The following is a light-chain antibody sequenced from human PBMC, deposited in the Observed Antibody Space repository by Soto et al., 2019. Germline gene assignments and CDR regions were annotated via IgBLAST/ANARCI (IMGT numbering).Light chain of an antibody. CDR1: QSVSSD. CDR2: GAS. J-gene: IGKJ4*01. V-gene: IGKV3-15*01. CDR3: QHFYSWPLS. Sequence: IVMTQSPAVLSVSPVERATLSCRASQSVSSDLAWYQQKPGQAPRLLIYGASTRATGIPARFSGSGSGTEFTLTISSLQSEDFAVYYCQHFYSWPLSFGGGTKVEIK.